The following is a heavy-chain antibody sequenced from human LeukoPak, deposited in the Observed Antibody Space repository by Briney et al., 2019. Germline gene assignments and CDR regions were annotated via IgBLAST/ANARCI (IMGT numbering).Heavy chain of an antibody. CDR1: GGSISSGNYY. D-gene: IGHD3-22*01. J-gene: IGHJ4*02. CDR2: IYISGST. CDR3: AREERSKDYYDSSRDSYYFDY. V-gene: IGHV4-61*09. Sequence: SETLSLTCAVYGGSISSGNYYWSWIRQPAGKGLEWIGHIYISGSTNYNPSLMSRVTISLDTSKNQFSLKLSSVTAADTAVYYCAREERSKDYYDSSRDSYYFDYWGQGTLVTVSS.